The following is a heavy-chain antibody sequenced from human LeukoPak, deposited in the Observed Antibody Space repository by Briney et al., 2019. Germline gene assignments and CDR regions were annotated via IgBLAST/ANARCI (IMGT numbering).Heavy chain of an antibody. V-gene: IGHV3-23*01. CDR2: ISGRYGST. CDR3: AKDVVVVAATGDDY. J-gene: IGHJ4*02. CDR1: GFTFSSYA. D-gene: IGHD2-15*01. Sequence: PGGSLRLSCAASGFTFSSYAMSWVRQAPGKGLEWVADISGRYGSTYYADSVKGRFTISRDNSKNTLYLQMNSLRAEDTAVYYCAKDVVVVAATGDDYWGQGTLVTVSS.